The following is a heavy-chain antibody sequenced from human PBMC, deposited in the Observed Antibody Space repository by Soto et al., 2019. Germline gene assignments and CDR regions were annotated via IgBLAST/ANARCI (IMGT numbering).Heavy chain of an antibody. J-gene: IGHJ4*02. D-gene: IGHD3-3*01. CDR2: IYSGGST. CDR1: GFTVSSNY. Sequence: GGSMRLPCAASGFTVSSNYMIWVRQAPGKGLEWVSVIYSGGSTYYADSVKGRFTISRDNSKNTLYLQMNSLRAEDTAVYYCARDRVSGKRIRFLEWFPGFDYWGQGTLVTVSS. CDR3: ARDRVSGKRIRFLEWFPGFDY. V-gene: IGHV3-66*01.